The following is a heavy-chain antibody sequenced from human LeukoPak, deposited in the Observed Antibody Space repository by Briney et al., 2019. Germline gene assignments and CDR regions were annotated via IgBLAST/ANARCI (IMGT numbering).Heavy chain of an antibody. D-gene: IGHD2-15*01. J-gene: IGHJ3*02. V-gene: IGHV3-21*01. CDR3: AGEMYCSGGSCYGDAFDI. CDR1: GFTFSSYS. Sequence: GGSLRLSCAASGFTFSSYSMNWVRQAPGKGLEWVSSISSSSSYIYYADSVKGIFSISRDKSKNTLYLQMNSLRAEDTALYYCAGEMYCSGGSCYGDAFDIWGQGTMVTVSS. CDR2: ISSSSSYI.